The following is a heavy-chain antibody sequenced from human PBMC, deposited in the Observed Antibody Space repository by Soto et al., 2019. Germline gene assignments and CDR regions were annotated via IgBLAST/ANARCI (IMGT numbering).Heavy chain of an antibody. Sequence: QVHLVESGGGVVQPGRSLRLSCVVSGLAFSSYGMHWVRQAPGKGLEWVAVIWSDGSNKHYGDSVKGRFSISRDNFKNTVYLQMNSLRAEDTAVYYCVSRSDGFDNWSQGTLVTVSS. CDR2: IWSDGSNK. V-gene: IGHV3-33*01. CDR3: VSRSDGFDN. J-gene: IGHJ4*02. CDR1: GLAFSSYG.